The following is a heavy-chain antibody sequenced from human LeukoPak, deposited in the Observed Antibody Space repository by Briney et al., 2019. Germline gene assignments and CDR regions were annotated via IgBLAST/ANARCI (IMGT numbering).Heavy chain of an antibody. CDR2: ISHTGVT. CDR1: GFSISSAYH. Sequence: PSETLSLTCSVSGFSISSAYHWGWIRQPPGGRLEWIGSISHTGVTYYNPSFKSRLTISLDTSKDQFSLQLTFVTAADAAMYYCARDDTGFEYWGQGIVVTVSS. J-gene: IGHJ4*02. D-gene: IGHD1-1*01. V-gene: IGHV4-38-2*02. CDR3: ARDDTGFEY.